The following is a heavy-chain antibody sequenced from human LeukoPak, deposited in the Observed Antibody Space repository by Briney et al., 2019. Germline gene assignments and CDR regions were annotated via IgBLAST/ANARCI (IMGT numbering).Heavy chain of an antibody. CDR1: GFTFSSYG. V-gene: IGHV3-33*01. J-gene: IGHJ4*02. Sequence: GGSLRLSCAASGFTFSSYGMHWVRQAPGKGLEWVAVIWYDGSNKYYADSVKGRFTISRDNSKNTLYLQMNSLRAEDTAVYYCARGGEYYDILTGWYYWGQGTLVTVSS. D-gene: IGHD3-9*01. CDR2: IWYDGSNK. CDR3: ARGGEYYDILTGWYY.